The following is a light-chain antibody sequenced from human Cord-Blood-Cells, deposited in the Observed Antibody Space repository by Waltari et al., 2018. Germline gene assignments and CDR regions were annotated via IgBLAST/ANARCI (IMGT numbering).Light chain of an antibody. CDR2: WAS. CDR1: QSVLYSSNNKNY. CDR3: QQYYSTPYT. V-gene: IGKV4-1*01. Sequence: DIVMTQSPDSLAVSLGERATINCKSSQSVLYSSNNKNYLAWYQQKPGQPPNLLIYWASTRESGVPDGFSGSGSGTNFTLTISSLQAEDVAVYYCQQYYSTPYTFGQGTKLEIK. J-gene: IGKJ2*01.